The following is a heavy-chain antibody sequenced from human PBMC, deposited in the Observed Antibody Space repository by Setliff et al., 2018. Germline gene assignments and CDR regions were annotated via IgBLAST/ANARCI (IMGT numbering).Heavy chain of an antibody. CDR1: GYSFSNFW. D-gene: IGHD3-10*01. V-gene: IGHV5-51*01. CDR3: ATAPITMVRGVIPINWFDP. CDR2: IYPGDSHT. J-gene: IGHJ5*02. Sequence: PGESLKISCKGSGYSFSNFWIGWGRQMPGKGLEWMGIIYPGDSHTRYSPSLQGQVTMSADKSINTAYLQWTSLKASDTAMYYCATAPITMVRGVIPINWFDPWGQGTLVTVSS.